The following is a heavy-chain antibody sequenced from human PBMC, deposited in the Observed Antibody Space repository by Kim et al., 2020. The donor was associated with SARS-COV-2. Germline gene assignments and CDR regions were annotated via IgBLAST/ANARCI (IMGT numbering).Heavy chain of an antibody. V-gene: IGHV1-3*01. J-gene: IGHJ4*02. CDR3: ASGLYYYGPLDY. Sequence: KYSQKFQGRVTITRDTSASTAYRELSSLRSEDTAVYYCASGLYYYGPLDYWGQGTLVTVSS. D-gene: IGHD3-10*01.